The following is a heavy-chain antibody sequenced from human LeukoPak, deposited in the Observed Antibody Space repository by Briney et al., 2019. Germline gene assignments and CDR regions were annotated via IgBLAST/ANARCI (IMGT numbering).Heavy chain of an antibody. CDR3: AKDQGYCSSTSCYADY. CDR1: GFTFSSYA. V-gene: IGHV3-23*01. D-gene: IGHD2-2*01. J-gene: IGHJ4*02. CDR2: ISGGGADT. Sequence: GGSLRLSCAASGFTFSSYAMSWVRQAPGRGLEWVSAISGGGADTYYADSVKGRFTISRDNSKNTLYLQMNSLRAEDTAVYYCAKDQGYCSSTSCYADYWGQGTLVTVSS.